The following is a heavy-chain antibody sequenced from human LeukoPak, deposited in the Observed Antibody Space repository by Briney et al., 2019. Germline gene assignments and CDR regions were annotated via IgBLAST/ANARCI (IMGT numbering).Heavy chain of an antibody. CDR3: ARRRFAAAPYDY. D-gene: IGHD3-10*01. CDR2: INPSGGST. V-gene: IGHV1-46*03. J-gene: IGHJ4*02. CDR1: GYTFTSYG. Sequence: ASVKVSCKASGYTFTSYGISWVRQAPGQGLEWMGIINPSGGSTNYALKFQGRVTMTRDTSTSTVYMELGSLRSEDTAMYYCARRRFAAAPYDYWGQGTLVTVSS.